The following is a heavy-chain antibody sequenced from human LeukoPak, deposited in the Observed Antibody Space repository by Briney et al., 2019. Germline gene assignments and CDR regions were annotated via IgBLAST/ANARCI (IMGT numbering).Heavy chain of an antibody. J-gene: IGHJ3*02. D-gene: IGHD1-26*01. CDR2: ISYDGSNK. CDR3: ARDLGPVGAPESAFDI. V-gene: IGHV3-30*03. CDR1: GFIFSNYG. Sequence: HPGKSLRLSCAASGFIFSNYGMHWVRQAPGKGLEWVAIISYDGSNKYYADSVKGRFTISRDNSKNTLYLQMNSLRAEDTAVYYCARDLGPVGAPESAFDIWGQGTMVTVSS.